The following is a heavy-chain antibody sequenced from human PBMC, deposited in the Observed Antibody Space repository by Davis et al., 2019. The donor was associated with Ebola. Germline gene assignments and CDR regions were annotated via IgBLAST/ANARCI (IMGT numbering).Heavy chain of an antibody. D-gene: IGHD3-16*01. CDR1: GYTFTAYY. J-gene: IGHJ5*02. CDR2: INHYSGVT. V-gene: IGHV1-2*02. Sequence: ASVKVSCKASGYTFTAYYTHWVRQAPGQGLEWMGWINHYSGVTRYAQKFQGRVTMTRDTSISTAYMDLSRLRSDDTAVYFCARALAFDWFDPWGQGTLVTVSS. CDR3: ARALAFDWFDP.